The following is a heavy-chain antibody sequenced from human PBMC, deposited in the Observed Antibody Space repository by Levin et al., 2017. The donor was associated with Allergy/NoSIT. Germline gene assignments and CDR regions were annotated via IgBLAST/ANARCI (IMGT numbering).Heavy chain of an antibody. CDR1: GGSMNNYY. V-gene: IGHV4-4*07. CDR2: ISTSGTT. CDR3: ARAPWSGFVYDY. Sequence: SQTLSLTCTVSGGSMNNYYWTWIRQSAGKGLEWIGRISTSGTTADNPSLKSRITMSIDTPQNQFSLNLRSVTAADTAVYYCARAPWSGFVYDYWGQGSLVTVSS. J-gene: IGHJ4*02. D-gene: IGHD3-3*01.